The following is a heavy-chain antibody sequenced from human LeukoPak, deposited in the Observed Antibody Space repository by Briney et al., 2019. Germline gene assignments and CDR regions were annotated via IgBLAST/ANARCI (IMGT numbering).Heavy chain of an antibody. Sequence: GGSLRLSCAASGFTFSSYGMHWVRQAPGKGLEWVAFIRYDGSNKYYADSVKGRFTISRDNSKNTLYLQVNSLRAEDTAVYYCAKDWAPEEGGHVAFDIWGQGTMVTVSS. V-gene: IGHV3-30*02. CDR3: AKDWAPEEGGHVAFDI. J-gene: IGHJ3*02. CDR1: GFTFSSYG. CDR2: IRYDGSNK. D-gene: IGHD3-16*01.